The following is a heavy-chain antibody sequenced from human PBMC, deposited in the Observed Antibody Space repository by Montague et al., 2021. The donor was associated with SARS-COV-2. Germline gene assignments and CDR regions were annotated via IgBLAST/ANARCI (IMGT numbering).Heavy chain of an antibody. CDR2: ISTSGSLI. Sequence: SRSLSFSASGFTFSNYEMHWVRQAPGKGLEWLSYISTSGSLIYYADSVKGRSTISRDNARNALYLQLDSLTAADTAVYYCARDGDSSYYDSLTGFYQYFEYWGQGTLVTVSS. CDR1: GFTFSNYE. J-gene: IGHJ4*02. V-gene: IGHV3-48*03. CDR3: ARDGDSSYYDSLTGFYQYFEY. D-gene: IGHD3-9*01.